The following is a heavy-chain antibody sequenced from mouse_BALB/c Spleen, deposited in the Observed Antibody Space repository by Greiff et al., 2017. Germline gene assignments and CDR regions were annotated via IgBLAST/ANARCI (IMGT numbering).Heavy chain of an antibody. J-gene: IGHJ3*01. V-gene: IGHV1S29*02. Sequence: VQLQQSGPELVKPGASVKISCKASGYTFTDYNMHWVKQSHGKSLEWIGYIYPYNGGTGYNQKFKSKATLTVDNSSSTAYMELRSLTSEDSAVYYCARSGSSYPFAYWGQGTLVTVSA. D-gene: IGHD1-1*01. CDR1: GYTFTDYN. CDR2: IYPYNGGT. CDR3: ARSGSSYPFAY.